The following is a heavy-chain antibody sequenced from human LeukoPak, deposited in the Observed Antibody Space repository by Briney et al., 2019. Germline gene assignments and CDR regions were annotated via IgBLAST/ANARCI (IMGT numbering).Heavy chain of an antibody. J-gene: IGHJ6*02. V-gene: IGHV5-51*01. D-gene: IGHD5-18*01. CDR3: ARRGYKYGGDYGMDV. CDR1: GYSLTDYW. Sequence: GESLKISCKASGYSLTDYWIVCVRQMPGKGLEWMGIVYPGDSQTEYSPSFQGQVTISVDKSISTAYLQWNSLQASDTAMYYCARRGYKYGGDYGMDVWGQGTTVTVSS. CDR2: VYPGDSQT.